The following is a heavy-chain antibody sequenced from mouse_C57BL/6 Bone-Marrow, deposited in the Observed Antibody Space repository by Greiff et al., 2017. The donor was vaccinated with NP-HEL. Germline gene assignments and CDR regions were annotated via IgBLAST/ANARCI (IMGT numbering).Heavy chain of an antibody. CDR2: IRNKANNHAT. D-gene: IGHD4-1*01. V-gene: IGHV6-6*01. Sequence: EVKLVESGGGLVQPGGSMKLSCAASGFTFSDAWMDWVRQSPEKGLEWVAEIRNKANNHATYYAESVKGRFTISRDDSKSSVYLQMNSLRAEDTCIYYCTTNGDGKVYFDYWGQGTTLTVSS. J-gene: IGHJ2*01. CDR3: TTNGDGKVYFDY. CDR1: GFTFSDAW.